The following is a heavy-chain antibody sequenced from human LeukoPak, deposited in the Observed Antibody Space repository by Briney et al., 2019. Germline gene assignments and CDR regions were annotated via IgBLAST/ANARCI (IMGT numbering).Heavy chain of an antibody. CDR3: AREGLGSGYYYDSSGYLGP. CDR1: GGSFSGYY. V-gene: IGHV4-34*01. Sequence: PSETLSLTCAVYGGSFSGYYWSWIRQPPGKGLEWIGEINHSGSTNYNPSLKSRVTISVDTSKNQFSLKLSSVTAADTAVYYCAREGLGSGYYYDSSGYLGPWGQGTLVTVSS. J-gene: IGHJ5*02. D-gene: IGHD3-22*01. CDR2: INHSGST.